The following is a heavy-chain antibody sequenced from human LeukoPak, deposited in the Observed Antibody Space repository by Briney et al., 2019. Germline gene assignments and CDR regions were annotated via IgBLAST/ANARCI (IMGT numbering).Heavy chain of an antibody. CDR3: AKDDGLYYFDS. Sequence: GGSLRLSCAASGFTFGTYAMHWVRQAPGKGLEWVAVISYDGRNKYYADSVKGRFTISRDNSKSTLDLQMNSLRAEDTAVYYCAKDDGLYYFDSWGQGTLVTVSS. CDR1: GFTFGTYA. V-gene: IGHV3-30*04. J-gene: IGHJ4*02. CDR2: ISYDGRNK. D-gene: IGHD5-24*01.